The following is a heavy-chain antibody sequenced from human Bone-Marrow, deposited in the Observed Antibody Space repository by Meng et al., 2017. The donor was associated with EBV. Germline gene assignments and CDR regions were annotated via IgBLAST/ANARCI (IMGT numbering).Heavy chain of an antibody. CDR2: INHRGST. CDR1: VGSFVGSH. CDR3: AEVVWSKVGATQWFDP. J-gene: IGHJ5*02. Sequence: WDGGLFKPSEILSLTVAVYVGSFVGSHWGLIRQPPGKGLEWIGEINHRGSTNNNPSLKSPVTISVDTSKNQFSLKLGSVTAADTAVYYWAEVVWSKVGATQWFDPWGQGTLVTVSS. V-gene: IGHV4-34*01. D-gene: IGHD1-26*01.